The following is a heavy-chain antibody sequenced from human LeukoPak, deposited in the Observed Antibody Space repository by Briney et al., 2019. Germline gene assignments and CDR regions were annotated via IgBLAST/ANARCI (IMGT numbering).Heavy chain of an antibody. CDR1: GFTFSSYA. D-gene: IGHD6-19*01. Sequence: GGSLRLSCAASGFTFSSYAMHWVRQAPGKGLEWVAVISYDGSNKYYADSVKGRFTISRDNSKNTLYLQMNSLRAEDTAVYYCARDLTVAGNYWGQGTLVTVS. CDR2: ISYDGSNK. J-gene: IGHJ4*02. CDR3: ARDLTVAGNY. V-gene: IGHV3-30-3*01.